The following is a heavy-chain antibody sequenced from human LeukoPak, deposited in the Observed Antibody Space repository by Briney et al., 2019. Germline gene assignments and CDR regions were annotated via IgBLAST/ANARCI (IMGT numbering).Heavy chain of an antibody. V-gene: IGHV3-21*01. CDR1: GFTFSSYR. CDR2: ISSSSSYI. J-gene: IGHJ4*02. CDR3: VRREDKYSYGSY. Sequence: GGSLRLSCAASGFTFSSYRMNWVRQAPGKGLEWVSSISSSSSYIYYADSVKGRFTISRDNAKNSLYLQMNSLRAEDTAVYYCVRREDKYSYGSYWGQGTLVTVSS. D-gene: IGHD1-26*01.